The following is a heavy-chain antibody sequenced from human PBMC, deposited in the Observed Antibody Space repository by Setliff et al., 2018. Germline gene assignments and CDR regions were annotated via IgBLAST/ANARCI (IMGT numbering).Heavy chain of an antibody. J-gene: IGHJ6*03. CDR2: IYIGGSA. CDR1: GGSISSYY. CDR3: AREQWLDPPGYYYMGV. V-gene: IGHV4-4*07. D-gene: IGHD6-19*01. Sequence: PSETLSLTCTVSGGSISSYYWSWIRQPAGKGLEWIGHIYIGGSANYNPSLKSRVTMSIDTSKNQFSLKLNSVTAADMAVYYCAREQWLDPPGYYYMGVWGKGTTVTVSS.